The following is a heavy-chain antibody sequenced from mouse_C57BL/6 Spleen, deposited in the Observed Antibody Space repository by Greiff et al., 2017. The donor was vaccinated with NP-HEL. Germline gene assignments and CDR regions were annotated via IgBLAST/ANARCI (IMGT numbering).Heavy chain of an antibody. CDR2: IWSGGST. CDR3: ARKGDYGYDEGRRHAMDY. V-gene: IGHV2-2*01. CDR1: GFSLTSYG. D-gene: IGHD2-2*01. Sequence: VKVVESGPGLVQPSQSLSITCTVSGFSLTSYGVHWVRQSPGKGLEWLGVIWSGGSTDYNAAFISRLSISKDNSKSQVFFKMNSLQADDTAIYYCARKGDYGYDEGRRHAMDYWGQGTSVTVSS. J-gene: IGHJ4*01.